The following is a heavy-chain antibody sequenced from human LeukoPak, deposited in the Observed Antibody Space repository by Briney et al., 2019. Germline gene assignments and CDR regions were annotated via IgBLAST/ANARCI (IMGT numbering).Heavy chain of an antibody. CDR1: GFTFSSYS. V-gene: IGHV3-21*01. CDR2: ISSSSSYI. Sequence: GGSLGLSCAAFGFTFSSYSMNWVRQAPGKGLEWVSSISSSSSYIYYADSVKGRFTISRDNAKNSLYLQMNSLRTEDTAVYYCARVGPSDIVVVVALDYWGQGTLVTVSS. CDR3: ARVGPSDIVVVVALDY. J-gene: IGHJ4*02. D-gene: IGHD2-15*01.